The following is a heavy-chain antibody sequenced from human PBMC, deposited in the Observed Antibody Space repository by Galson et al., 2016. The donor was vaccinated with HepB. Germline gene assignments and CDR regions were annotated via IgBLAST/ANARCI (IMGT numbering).Heavy chain of an antibody. Sequence: CAISGDSVSSYSVGWNWIRQSPSRGLEWLGRTYYKSKFYTDYAQSVKSRIVISPDTSKNHVSLHLNSVTPEDTALYYCARGPTDWGPIDYWGSGTLVTVSS. CDR2: TYYKSKFYT. CDR1: GDSVSSYSVG. CDR3: ARGPTDWGPIDY. J-gene: IGHJ4*02. D-gene: IGHD7-27*01. V-gene: IGHV6-1*01.